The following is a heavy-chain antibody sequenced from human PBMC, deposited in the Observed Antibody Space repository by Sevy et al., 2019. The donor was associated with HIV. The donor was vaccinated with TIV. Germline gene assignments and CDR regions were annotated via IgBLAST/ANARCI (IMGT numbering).Heavy chain of an antibody. CDR3: ARETGSSHFDY. V-gene: IGHV3-7*01. Sequence: GGSLRLSCAASGFTFSKYWMSWVRQAPGKGLEWVANINQYGSETYYVDSVKGRFTISRDNRKNSLYLQMNSLRAEDTAVYYGARETGSSHFDYWGKGTLVTVSS. CDR1: GFTFSKYW. D-gene: IGHD3-10*01. J-gene: IGHJ4*02. CDR2: INQYGSET.